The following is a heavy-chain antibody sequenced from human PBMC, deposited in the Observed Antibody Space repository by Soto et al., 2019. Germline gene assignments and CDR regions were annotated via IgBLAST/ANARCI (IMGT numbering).Heavy chain of an antibody. CDR2: INHSGST. J-gene: IGHJ4*02. CDR1: GGSFSGYY. V-gene: IGHV4-34*01. D-gene: IGHD3-10*01. CDR3: ARAGLRRYTMVRGATGFDY. Sequence: PSETLSLTCAVYGGSFSGYYWSWIRQPPGKGLEWIGEINHSGSTNYNPSLKSRVTISVDTSKNQFSLKLSSVTAADTAVYYCARAGLRRYTMVRGATGFDYWGQGTLVTVSS.